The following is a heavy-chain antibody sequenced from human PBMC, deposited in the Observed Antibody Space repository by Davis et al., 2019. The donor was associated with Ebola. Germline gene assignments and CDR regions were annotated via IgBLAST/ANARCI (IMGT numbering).Heavy chain of an antibody. J-gene: IGHJ6*02. CDR1: GYSFTSYW. CDR2: IYPGDSDT. CDR3: ARQQYSYGNYYYYGMDV. Sequence: GGSLRLSCKGSGYSFTSYWIGWVRQMPGKGLEWMGIIYPGDSDTRYSPSFQGQVTISADKSISTAYLQWSSLKASDTAMYYCARQQYSYGNYYYYGMDVWGQGTTVTVSS. D-gene: IGHD5-18*01. V-gene: IGHV5-51*01.